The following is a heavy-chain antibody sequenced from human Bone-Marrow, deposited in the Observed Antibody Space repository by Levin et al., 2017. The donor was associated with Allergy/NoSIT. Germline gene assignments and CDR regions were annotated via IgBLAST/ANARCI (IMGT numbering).Heavy chain of an antibody. CDR3: ARGSAFDDG. CDR1: GFTVSNNY. J-gene: IGHJ4*02. V-gene: IGHV3-53*01. D-gene: IGHD4/OR15-4a*01. CDR2: IYSNGVT. Sequence: GGSLRLSCAASGFTVSNNYINWLRQAPGKGLEWVSLIYSNGVTNYADSVKGRFTISRDSSKNTVYLQMNSLRVEDTAIYYCARGSAFDDGRGQGTLVTVSS.